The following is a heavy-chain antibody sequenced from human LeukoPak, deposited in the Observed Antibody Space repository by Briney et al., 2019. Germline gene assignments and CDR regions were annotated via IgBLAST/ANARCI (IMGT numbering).Heavy chain of an antibody. CDR2: FDPEDGET. D-gene: IGHD3-22*01. V-gene: IGHV1-24*01. Sequence: GASVKVSCKVSGYTLTELSMHWVRQAPGKGLEWMGGFDPEDGETIYAQKFQGRVTMTEDTSTDAAYMELSSLRSEDTAVYYCATTYYYDSSGYYALRYWGQGTLVTVSS. CDR1: GYTLTELS. J-gene: IGHJ4*02. CDR3: ATTYYYDSSGYYALRY.